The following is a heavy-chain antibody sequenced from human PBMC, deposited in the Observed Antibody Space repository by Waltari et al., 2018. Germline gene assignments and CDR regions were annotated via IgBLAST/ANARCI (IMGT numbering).Heavy chain of an antibody. Sequence: QVQLQESGPGLVKPSETLSLTCTVSGGSISSYYWSWIRQPPGKGLEWIGYIYYSGSTNYTPSLKSRVTISVDTSKNQFSLKLSSVTAADTAVYYCARSLSSSRGWFDPWGQGTLVTVSS. D-gene: IGHD6-6*01. V-gene: IGHV4-59*01. J-gene: IGHJ5*02. CDR1: GGSISSYY. CDR3: ARSLSSSRGWFDP. CDR2: IYYSGST.